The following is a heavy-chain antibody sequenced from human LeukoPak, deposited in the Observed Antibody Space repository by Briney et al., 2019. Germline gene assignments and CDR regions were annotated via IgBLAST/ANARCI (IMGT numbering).Heavy chain of an antibody. CDR2: INPHSDDR. CDR1: GYTFTRYH. D-gene: IGHD2-2*01. Sequence: ASVKVSCKASGYTFTRYHMHWVRQAPGQGLEWMGWINPHSDDRNYAQRFQGRVTMTRDTSISTVYMELSGLTSDDTAVYYCVRDGPCSSTSCQNFDSWGQGALVTVSS. V-gene: IGHV1-2*02. J-gene: IGHJ4*02. CDR3: VRDGPCSSTSCQNFDS.